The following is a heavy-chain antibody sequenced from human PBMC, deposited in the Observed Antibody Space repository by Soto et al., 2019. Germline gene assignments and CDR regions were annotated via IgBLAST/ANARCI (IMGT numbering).Heavy chain of an antibody. V-gene: IGHV3-21*01. D-gene: IGHD3-10*01. CDR3: ARGSWGGSGSGDWFDP. Sequence: EVQLVESGGGLVKPGGSLRLSCAASGFTFSSYSMNWVRQAPGKGLEWVSSISSSSSYIYYKDSVKGRFTISSDNAKDSAYLHMNSLRREDTAVYYCARGSWGGSGSGDWFDPWGQGTLVTVSS. CDR1: GFTFSSYS. CDR2: ISSSSSYI. J-gene: IGHJ5*02.